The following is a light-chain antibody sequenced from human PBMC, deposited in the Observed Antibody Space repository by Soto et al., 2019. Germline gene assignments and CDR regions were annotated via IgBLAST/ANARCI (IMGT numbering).Light chain of an antibody. J-gene: IGLJ2*01. CDR2: RNN. V-gene: IGLV1-47*01. Sequence: QSVLTQPPSASGTPGQRVTISCSGSSSNIGSNYVYWYQQLPGTAPKLLIYRNNQRPSGVPDRFSGSKSGTSASLAISGLRSEDEADYYCAACDDSLSVVVFCGGTKLTVL. CDR3: AACDDSLSVVV. CDR1: SSNIGSNY.